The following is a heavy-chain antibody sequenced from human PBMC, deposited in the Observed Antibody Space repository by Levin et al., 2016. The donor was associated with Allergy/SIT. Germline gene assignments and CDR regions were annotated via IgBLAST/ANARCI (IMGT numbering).Heavy chain of an antibody. Sequence: SVKVSCKASGDTFNSYAISWVRQAPGQGLEWMGGIIPLFGTSNSAQKFQDRVTITADESTTTAYMELSSLRTEDTALYYCATIGCGGDCPFHYWGQGTLVTVSS. V-gene: IGHV1-69*13. CDR2: IIPLFGTS. CDR1: GDTFNSYA. J-gene: IGHJ4*02. CDR3: ATIGCGGDCPFHY. D-gene: IGHD2-21*02.